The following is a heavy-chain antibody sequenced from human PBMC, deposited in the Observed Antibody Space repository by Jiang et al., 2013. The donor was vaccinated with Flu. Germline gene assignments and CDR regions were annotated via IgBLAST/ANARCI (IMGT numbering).Heavy chain of an antibody. V-gene: IGHV4-34*01. J-gene: IGHJ3*02. CDR1: GGSFSGYY. CDR3: ARRRKGYTYAFDI. CDR2: INHSGST. D-gene: IGHD6-13*01. Sequence: VLLKPSETLSLTCAVYGGSFSGYYWSWIRQPPGKGLEWIGEINHSGSTNYNPSLKSRVTISVDTSKNQFSLKLSSVTAADTAVYYCARRRKGYTYAFDIWGQGTMVTVSS.